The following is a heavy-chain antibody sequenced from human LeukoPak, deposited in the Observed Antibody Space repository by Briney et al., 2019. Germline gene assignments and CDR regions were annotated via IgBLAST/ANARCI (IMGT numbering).Heavy chain of an antibody. CDR2: ITGRGEST. D-gene: IGHD2-21*01. Sequence: GGSLRLSCAASGFTFSSYGMNWVRQAPGKGLEWVSGITGRGESTYYADSVKGRFTISRDNAKNTLYLQMNSLRAEDTAVYYCARDGVEFYNWFDPWGQGTLVTVSS. CDR1: GFTFSSYG. J-gene: IGHJ5*02. V-gene: IGHV3-23*01. CDR3: ARDGVEFYNWFDP.